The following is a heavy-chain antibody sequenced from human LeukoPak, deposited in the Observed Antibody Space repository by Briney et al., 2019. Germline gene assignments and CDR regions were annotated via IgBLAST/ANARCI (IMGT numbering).Heavy chain of an antibody. CDR1: GYTFTDYY. V-gene: IGHV1-2*02. CDR3: AREAFTTVTSATDAFDI. J-gene: IGHJ3*02. D-gene: IGHD4-17*01. CDR2: INPKSGGA. Sequence: AASVKVSCKASGYTFTDYYIHWVRQAPGQGLEWMGWINPKSGGANSAQRFQGRVTMTRDTSVSTTYMELSRLRSDDTAVYYCAREAFTTVTSATDAFDIWGQGTMVTVSS.